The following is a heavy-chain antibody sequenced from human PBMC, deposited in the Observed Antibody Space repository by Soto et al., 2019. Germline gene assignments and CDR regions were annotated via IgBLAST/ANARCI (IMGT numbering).Heavy chain of an antibody. CDR3: AKGKGVGATPDGANC. CDR2: VRSDGDTT. D-gene: IGHD1-26*01. Sequence: VPVLESGGGLVQPGGSLRLSCAASGFIFGNFGMNWVRQAPGKGLEWVSGVRSDGDTTYNAESVEGRFTVLRDTSRNTVYLQMNNLRAEDTAIYYCAKGKGVGATPDGANCWGQGTLVTVSS. J-gene: IGHJ4*02. CDR1: GFIFGNFG. V-gene: IGHV3-23*01.